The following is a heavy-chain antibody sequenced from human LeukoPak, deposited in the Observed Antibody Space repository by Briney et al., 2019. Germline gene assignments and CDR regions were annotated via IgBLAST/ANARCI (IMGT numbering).Heavy chain of an antibody. CDR1: GFTFSSYA. D-gene: IGHD3-10*01. V-gene: IGHV3-23*01. J-gene: IGHJ4*02. CDR2: ISGSGGSS. CDR3: AKTNYYGSGSSRGAY. Sequence: GGSLRLSCAASGFTFSSYAMSWVRQAPGKGLEWVSSISGSGGSSYYADSVKGRFTVSRDNSKNTLYLQMSSLRAEYTAVYYCAKTNYYGSGSSRGAYWGQGTLVTVSS.